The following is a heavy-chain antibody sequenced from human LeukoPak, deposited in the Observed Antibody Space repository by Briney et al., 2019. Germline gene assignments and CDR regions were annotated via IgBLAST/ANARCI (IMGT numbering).Heavy chain of an antibody. CDR1: GYTFTGYY. J-gene: IGHJ4*02. Sequence: ASVKVSCTASGYTFTGYYMHWVRQAPGQGLEWMGWINPNSGGTNYAQKFQGRVTMTRDTSISTAYMELSRLRSDDTAVYYCARGGIVGATTGIFGYWGQGTLVTVSS. CDR2: INPNSGGT. D-gene: IGHD1-26*01. V-gene: IGHV1-2*02. CDR3: ARGGIVGATTGIFGY.